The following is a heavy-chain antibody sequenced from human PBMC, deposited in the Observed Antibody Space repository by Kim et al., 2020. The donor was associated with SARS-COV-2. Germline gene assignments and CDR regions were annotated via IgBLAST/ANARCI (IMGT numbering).Heavy chain of an antibody. Sequence: GSTYYADSVKGRFTISRDNSKNTLYLQMNSLRAEDTAVYYCAKDNSYSDYWGQGTLVTVSS. CDR3: AKDNSYSDY. CDR2: GST. J-gene: IGHJ4*02. V-gene: IGHV3-23*01. D-gene: IGHD2-21*01.